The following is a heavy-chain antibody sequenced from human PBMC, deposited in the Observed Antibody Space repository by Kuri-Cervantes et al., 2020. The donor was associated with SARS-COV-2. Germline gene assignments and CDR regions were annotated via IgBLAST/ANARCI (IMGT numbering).Heavy chain of an antibody. CDR3: AKDYSSGWRRGIDY. CDR1: GFTFSSYG. V-gene: IGHV3-33*06. CDR2: IWYDGSNK. Sequence: GGSLRLSCAASGFTFSSYGMHWVRQAPGKGLEWVAVIWYDGSNKYYADSVKGRFTISRDNSKNTLYLQMNSLRAEDTAVYYCAKDYSSGWRRGIDYWGRGTLVTVSS. J-gene: IGHJ4*02. D-gene: IGHD6-19*01.